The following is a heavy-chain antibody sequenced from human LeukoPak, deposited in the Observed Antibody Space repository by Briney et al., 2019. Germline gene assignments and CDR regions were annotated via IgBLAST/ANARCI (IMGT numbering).Heavy chain of an antibody. Sequence: SETLSLTCTVSGGSISSSSYYWGWIRQPPGTGLEWIGSIYYSGSTYYNPSLKSRVTISVDTSKNQFSLKLSSVTAADTAVYYCARLGGYYDSSGYSDYWGQGTLVTVSS. CDR2: IYYSGST. J-gene: IGHJ4*02. CDR1: GGSISSSSYY. V-gene: IGHV4-39*01. D-gene: IGHD3-22*01. CDR3: ARLGGYYDSSGYSDY.